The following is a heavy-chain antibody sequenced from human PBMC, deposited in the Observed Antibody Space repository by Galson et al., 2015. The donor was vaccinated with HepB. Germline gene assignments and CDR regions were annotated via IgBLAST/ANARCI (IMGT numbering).Heavy chain of an antibody. J-gene: IGHJ6*02. V-gene: IGHV1-58*01. CDR3: AADNSGSFYYYYGMDV. CDR1: GFTFTSSA. Sequence: SVKVSCKASGFTFTSSAVQWVRQARGQRLEWIGWIVVGSGNTNYAQKFQERVTITRDMSTSTAYMELSSLRSEDTAVYYCAADNSGSFYYYYGMDVWGQGTTVTVSS. D-gene: IGHD1-26*01. CDR2: IVVGSGNT.